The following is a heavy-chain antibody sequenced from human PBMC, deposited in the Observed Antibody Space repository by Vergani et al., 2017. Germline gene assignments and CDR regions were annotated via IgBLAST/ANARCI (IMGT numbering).Heavy chain of an antibody. CDR1: GYSFTNYW. CDR2: IYPGDSDT. Sequence: VQLVQSGAEVKQPGESLKISCKGSGYSFTNYWIGWVRQMPGKGLEWMGIIYPGDSDTRYSPSFQGQVTISADKSNSTAYLQLSSLKASDTAMYYCARPSGSYYRRGIGAFDIWGQGTMVTISS. D-gene: IGHD1-26*01. J-gene: IGHJ3*02. V-gene: IGHV5-51*03. CDR3: ARPSGSYYRRGIGAFDI.